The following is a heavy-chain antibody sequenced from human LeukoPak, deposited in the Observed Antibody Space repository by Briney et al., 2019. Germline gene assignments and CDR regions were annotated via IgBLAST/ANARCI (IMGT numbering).Heavy chain of an antibody. CDR1: GFPLSSSA. J-gene: IGHJ6*02. CDR3: AVGGYQDDYYYYYGMDV. Sequence: SVKVSCKASGFPLSSSAVQWVRQAGGQRLEWIGWIVVGSNNTNYAQKFQERVTITRDMSTSTAYMELSSLRSEDTAVYYCAVGGYQDDYYYYYGMDVWGQGTTVTVSS. V-gene: IGHV1-58*01. CDR2: IVVGSNNT. D-gene: IGHD2-2*01.